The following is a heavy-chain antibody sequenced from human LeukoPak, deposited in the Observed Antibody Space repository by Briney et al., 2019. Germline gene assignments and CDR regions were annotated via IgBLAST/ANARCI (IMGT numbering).Heavy chain of an antibody. V-gene: IGHV3-53*01. CDR1: GFTFSSYS. D-gene: IGHD2-15*01. Sequence: GGSLRLSCAASGFTFSSYSMSWVRQAPGKGLEWVSVIYSGGSTYYADSVKGRFTISRDNSKNTLYLQMNSLRAEDTAVYYCASGGTGGDAFDIWGQGTMVTVSS. CDR2: IYSGGST. CDR3: ASGGTGGDAFDI. J-gene: IGHJ3*02.